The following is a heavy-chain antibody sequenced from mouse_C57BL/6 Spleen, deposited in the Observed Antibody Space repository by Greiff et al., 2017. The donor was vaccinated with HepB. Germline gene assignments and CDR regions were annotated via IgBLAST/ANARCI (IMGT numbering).Heavy chain of an antibody. D-gene: IGHD1-1*01. CDR1: GFTFSDYG. CDR2: ISSGSSTI. J-gene: IGHJ2*01. CDR3: ARENYGSNY. Sequence: EVMLVESGGGLVKPGGSLKLSCAASGFTFSDYGMHWVRQAPEKGLEWVAYISSGSSTIYYADTVKGRFTISRDNAKNTLFLQMTSLRSEDTAMYYCARENYGSNYWGQGTTLTVSS. V-gene: IGHV5-17*01.